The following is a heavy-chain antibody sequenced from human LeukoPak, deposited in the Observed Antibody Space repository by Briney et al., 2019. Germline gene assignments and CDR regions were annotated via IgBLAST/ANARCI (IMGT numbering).Heavy chain of an antibody. CDR1: GGTFSSYA. Sequence: SVKVSCKASGGTFSSYAISWVRQAPGQGLEWMGGIITIFGTANYAQKFQGRVTITTDESTRTAYMELSSLRSEDTAVYYCAREAVWYYDSSGYSSFDYWGQGTLVTVSS. D-gene: IGHD3-22*01. J-gene: IGHJ4*02. CDR2: IITIFGTA. CDR3: AREAVWYYDSSGYSSFDY. V-gene: IGHV1-69*05.